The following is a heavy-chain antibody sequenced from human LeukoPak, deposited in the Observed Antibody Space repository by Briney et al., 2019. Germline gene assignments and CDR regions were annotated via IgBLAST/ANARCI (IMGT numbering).Heavy chain of an antibody. Sequence: QPGGSLRLSCAASGFTFSRYAMHWVRQAPGKGLEYVSAISTNGGSTYYASSVKGRFTISRDNSKNTLYLQMVNLRPEDMAVYYCARGNDSSGYYYFFDYWGQGTLVTVSS. D-gene: IGHD3-22*01. J-gene: IGHJ4*02. CDR3: ARGNDSSGYYYFFDY. CDR2: ISTNGGST. CDR1: GFTFSRYA. V-gene: IGHV3-64*01.